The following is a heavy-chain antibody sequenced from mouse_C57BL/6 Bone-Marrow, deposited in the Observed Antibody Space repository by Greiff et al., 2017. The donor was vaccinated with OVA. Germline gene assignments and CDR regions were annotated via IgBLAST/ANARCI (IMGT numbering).Heavy chain of an antibody. CDR1: GYSFTGYY. Sequence: VQLQQSGPELVKPGASVKISCKASGYSFTGYYMNWVKQSPEKSLEWIGEINPSTGGTTYNQKFKAKATLTVDKSSSTAYMQLKSLTSEDSAVYYWARSGTGPFAYWGQGTLVTGSA. D-gene: IGHD4-1*01. V-gene: IGHV1-42*01. J-gene: IGHJ3*01. CDR2: INPSTGGT. CDR3: ARSGTGPFAY.